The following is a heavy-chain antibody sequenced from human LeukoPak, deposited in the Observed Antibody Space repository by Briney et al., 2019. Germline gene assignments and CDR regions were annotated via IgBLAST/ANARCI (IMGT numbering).Heavy chain of an antibody. V-gene: IGHV4-59*01. CDR2: IYYSGST. CDR3: ARVTYDSSGYYPNWFDP. D-gene: IGHD3-22*01. Sequence: SSETLSLTCAVYGGSFSGYYWSWIRQPPGKGLEWIGYIYYSGSTNYNPSLKSRVTISVDTSKNQFSLKLSSVTAADTAVYYCARVTYDSSGYYPNWFDPWGQGTLVTVSS. CDR1: GGSFSGYY. J-gene: IGHJ5*02.